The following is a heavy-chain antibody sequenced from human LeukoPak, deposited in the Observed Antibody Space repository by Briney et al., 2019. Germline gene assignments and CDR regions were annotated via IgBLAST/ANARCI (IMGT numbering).Heavy chain of an antibody. CDR3: AVYYDSSGYGTAVDI. J-gene: IGHJ3*02. CDR2: IIPIFGTP. CDR1: GGTFSNFA. V-gene: IGHV1-69*13. Sequence: VASVKVSCKASGGTFSNFAINWVRQAPGQGLEWMGGIIPIFGTPRYAQNFEGRVTITADESTSTAYMELISLTSEDTAVYYCAVYYDSSGYGTAVDIWGQGTMVTVSS. D-gene: IGHD3-22*01.